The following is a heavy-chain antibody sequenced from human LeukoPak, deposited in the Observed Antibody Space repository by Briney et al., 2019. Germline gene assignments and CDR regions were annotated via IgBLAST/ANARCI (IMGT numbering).Heavy chain of an antibody. D-gene: IGHD3-10*01. CDR2: ISYDGSNK. CDR3: AKDRGDHFDY. V-gene: IGHV3-30*18. J-gene: IGHJ4*02. CDR1: GFTFSSYG. Sequence: PGGSLRLSCAASGFTFSSYGMHWVRQAPGKGLEWVAVISYDGSNKYYADSVKGRFTISRDNSKNTLYLQMNSLRAEDTAVYYCAKDRGDHFDYWGQGTLVTVSS.